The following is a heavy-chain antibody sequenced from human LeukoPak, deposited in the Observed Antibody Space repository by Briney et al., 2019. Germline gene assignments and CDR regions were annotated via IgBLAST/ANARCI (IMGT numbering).Heavy chain of an antibody. J-gene: IGHJ3*02. CDR3: ARDLQDDAFDI. V-gene: IGHV3-30-3*01. CDR1: GFTFSSYA. Sequence: GRSLRLSCAASGFTFSSYAMHWVRQAPGKGLEWVAVISYDGSNKYYADSVKGRFTISRDNSKNTLYLQMNSLRAEDTAVYYCARDLQDDAFDIWGQGTMVTASS. CDR2: ISYDGSNK.